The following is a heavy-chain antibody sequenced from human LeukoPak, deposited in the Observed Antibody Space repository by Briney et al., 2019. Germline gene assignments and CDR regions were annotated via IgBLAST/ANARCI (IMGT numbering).Heavy chain of an antibody. CDR2: IYYSGST. Sequence: SETLSLTCTVSGGSISSSSYYWGWIRQPPGKGLEWIGSIYYSGSTYYNPSLKSRVTISVDTSKNQFSLKLSSVTAADTAVYYCARLEYYDSSARYWYFDLWGRGTLVTVSS. D-gene: IGHD3-22*01. CDR3: ARLEYYDSSARYWYFDL. J-gene: IGHJ2*01. V-gene: IGHV4-39*07. CDR1: GGSISSSSYY.